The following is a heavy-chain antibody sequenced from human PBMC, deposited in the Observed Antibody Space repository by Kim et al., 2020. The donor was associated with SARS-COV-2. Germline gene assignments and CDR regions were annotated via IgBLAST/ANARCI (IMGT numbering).Heavy chain of an antibody. D-gene: IGHD4-17*01. J-gene: IGHJ4*02. Sequence: KPSLKSRGTISVATSKNQCSLKLSSVAAADTALYYCASPFGDYGGYFDYWGQGTLVTVSS. CDR3: ASPFGDYGGYFDY. V-gene: IGHV4-34*01.